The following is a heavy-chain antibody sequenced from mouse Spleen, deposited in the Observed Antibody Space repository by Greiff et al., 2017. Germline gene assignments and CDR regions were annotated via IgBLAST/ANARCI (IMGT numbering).Heavy chain of an antibody. V-gene: IGHV1-26*01. Sequence: EVQLQQSGPELVKPGASVKISCKASGYTFTDYYMNWVKQSHGKSLEWIGDINPNNGGTSYNQKFKGKATLTVDKSSSTAYMELRSLTSEDSAVYYCARGYEGYYAMDYWGQGTSVTVSS. CDR2: INPNNGGT. D-gene: IGHD2-14*01. CDR3: ARGYEGYYAMDY. CDR1: GYTFTDYY. J-gene: IGHJ4*01.